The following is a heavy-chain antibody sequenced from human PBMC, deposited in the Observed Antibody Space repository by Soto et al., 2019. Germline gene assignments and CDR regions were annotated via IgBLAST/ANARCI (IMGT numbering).Heavy chain of an antibody. V-gene: IGHV3-21*01. CDR1: GFTFSSYS. D-gene: IGHD2-15*01. CDR2: ISSSSSYI. Sequence: PGGSLRLSCAASGFTFSSYSMNWVRQAPGKGLEWVSSISSSSSYIYYADSVKGRFTISRDNAKNSLYLQMHSLRAEDTAVYYCARGPLGGEMAGFDYWGQGTLVTVSS. CDR3: ARGPLGGEMAGFDY. J-gene: IGHJ4*02.